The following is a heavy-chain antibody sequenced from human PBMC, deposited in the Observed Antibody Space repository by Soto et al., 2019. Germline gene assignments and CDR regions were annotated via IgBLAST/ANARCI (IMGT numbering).Heavy chain of an antibody. V-gene: IGHV5-10-1*01. D-gene: IGHD3-22*01. CDR3: ARCLYYYDSSGYYMREDYYYGMDV. Sequence: PGESLKISCKGSGYSFTSYWISWVRQMPGKGLEWMGRIDPSDSYTNYSPSFQGHVTISADKSISTAYLQWSSLKASDTAMYYCARCLYYYDSSGYYMREDYYYGMDVWGQGTTVTVS. CDR1: GYSFTSYW. J-gene: IGHJ6*02. CDR2: IDPSDSYT.